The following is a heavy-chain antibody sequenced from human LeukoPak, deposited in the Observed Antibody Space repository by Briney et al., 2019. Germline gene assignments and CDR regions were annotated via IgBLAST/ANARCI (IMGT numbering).Heavy chain of an antibody. J-gene: IGHJ6*03. Sequence: ASVKVSCKASGYTFTNYYMHWVRQAPGQGLEWMGWINPNSGGTNYAQKFQGRVTMTRDTSISTAYMELSRLRSDDTAAYYCARAVITFGGVIVYYYYYMDVWGKGTTVTVSS. CDR3: ARAVITFGGVIVYYYYYMDV. CDR1: GYTFTNYY. V-gene: IGHV1-2*02. D-gene: IGHD3-16*02. CDR2: INPNSGGT.